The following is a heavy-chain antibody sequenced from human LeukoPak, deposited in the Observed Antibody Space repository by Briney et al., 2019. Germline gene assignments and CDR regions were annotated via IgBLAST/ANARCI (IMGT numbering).Heavy chain of an antibody. V-gene: IGHV3-23*01. J-gene: IGHJ4*02. CDR3: AKGPDYDSSGYYYDY. CDR1: GFTFSSYA. D-gene: IGHD3-22*01. Sequence: PGGSLRLSCAGSGFTFSSYAMRWVRQAPGKGLEWVSGISASGGTTYYADSVKGRFTISRDNSKNILYLQMNSLSDEDTAIYYCAKGPDYDSSGYYYDYWGQGTLVTVSS. CDR2: ISASGGTT.